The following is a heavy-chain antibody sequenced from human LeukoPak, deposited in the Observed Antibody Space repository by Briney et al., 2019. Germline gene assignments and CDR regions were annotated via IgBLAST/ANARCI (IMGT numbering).Heavy chain of an antibody. J-gene: IGHJ4*02. Sequence: PSETLSLTCTVSGGSISSSSYYWGWIRQPPGKGLEWIGSIYYSGSTYYNPSLKSRVTISVDTSKNQFSLKLSSVTAADTAVYYCASSPPLVTTVTNTGTWDYWGQGTLVTVSS. D-gene: IGHD4-17*01. CDR1: GGSISSSSYY. CDR2: IYYSGST. V-gene: IGHV4-39*07. CDR3: ASSPPLVTTVTNTGTWDY.